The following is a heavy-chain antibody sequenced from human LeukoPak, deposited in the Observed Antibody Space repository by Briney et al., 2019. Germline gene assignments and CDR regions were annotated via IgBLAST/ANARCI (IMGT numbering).Heavy chain of an antibody. J-gene: IGHJ4*02. CDR1: GYTFTSYD. D-gene: IGHD2-15*01. CDR2: INPNSGGT. CDR3: ARVDIRDY. V-gene: IGHV1-2*02. Sequence: ASVTVSYTASGYTFTSYDINWVRQAPGQGLEWMGWINPNSGGTNYAQKFQGRVTMTRDTSISTAYMELSRLRSDDTAVYYCARVDIRDYWGQGTLVTVSS.